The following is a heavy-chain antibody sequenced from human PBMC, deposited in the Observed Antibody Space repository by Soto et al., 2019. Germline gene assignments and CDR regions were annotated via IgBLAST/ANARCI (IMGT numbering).Heavy chain of an antibody. J-gene: IGHJ6*02. CDR3: ARGDSSSWYRPFYYYYGMDV. CDR1: GYTFTGYY. Sequence: QVQLVQSGAEVKKPGASVKVSCKASGYTFTGYYMHWVRQAPGQGLEWMGWINPNSGGTNYAQKFQGRVTMTRDTSVSTAYMELSRLRSDDTAVYYCARGDSSSWYRPFYYYYGMDVWGQVTTVTVSS. CDR2: INPNSGGT. V-gene: IGHV1-2*02. D-gene: IGHD6-13*01.